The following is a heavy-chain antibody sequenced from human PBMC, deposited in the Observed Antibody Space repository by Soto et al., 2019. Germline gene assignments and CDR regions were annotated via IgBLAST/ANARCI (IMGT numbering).Heavy chain of an antibody. J-gene: IGHJ6*02. CDR3: ARDPPFSGILRGTPLMDV. CDR2: ISAYNGDT. CDR1: GYSFTTHG. Sequence: QVQLVQSEAEVRKPGVSVKVSCKASGYSFTTHGISWVRRAPGHGLEWMGWISAYNGDTHYVQRFQGRLTMTTDTSTSTAYMELRSLTSDDTAVYYCARDPPFSGILRGTPLMDVWGQGTTVTVSS. D-gene: IGHD4-17*01. V-gene: IGHV1-18*04.